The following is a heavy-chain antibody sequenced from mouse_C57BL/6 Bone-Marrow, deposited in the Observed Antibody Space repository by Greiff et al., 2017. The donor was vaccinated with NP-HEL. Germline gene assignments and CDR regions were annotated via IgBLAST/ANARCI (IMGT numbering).Heavy chain of an antibody. V-gene: IGHV1-26*01. J-gene: IGHJ4*01. D-gene: IGHD1-1*01. CDR1: GYTFTDYY. CDR2: INPNNGGT. CDR3: ARHDYGSSYEDYYAMDY. Sequence: EVQLQQSGPELVKPGASVKISCKASGYTFTDYYMNWVKQSHGKSLEWIGDINPNNGGTSYNQKFKGKATLTVDQSSSTAYMELRSLTSEDSAVYYCARHDYGSSYEDYYAMDYWGQGTSVTVSS.